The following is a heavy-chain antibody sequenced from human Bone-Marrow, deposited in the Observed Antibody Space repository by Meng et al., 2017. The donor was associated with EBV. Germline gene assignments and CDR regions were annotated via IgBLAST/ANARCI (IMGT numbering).Heavy chain of an antibody. V-gene: IGHV1-8*01. CDR1: GYTFTSYD. CDR2: MNPNSGNT. Sequence: VQLVQSGPDVRTPGASVSVSCSASGYTFTSYDINWVRQGTGQGLEWIGWMNPNSGNTGYAQKFQGRVTMTRNTSISTAYMELSSLRSEDTAVYYCARGYYDSSGYYIFDYWGQGTLVTVSS. D-gene: IGHD3-22*01. J-gene: IGHJ4*02. CDR3: ARGYYDSSGYYIFDY.